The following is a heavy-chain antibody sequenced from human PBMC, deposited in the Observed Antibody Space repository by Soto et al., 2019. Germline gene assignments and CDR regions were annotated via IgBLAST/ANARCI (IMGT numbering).Heavy chain of an antibody. CDR1: GFTFSQAW. Sequence: EVQLVESGGGLVKPGGSLRLSCAASGFTFSQAWMNWVRQAPGKGLEWVGRINTKSDGEKTDYAAPVKDRFIISRDDSKNMLFLHMNSLKIEDSGVYYCATDPYSTGWVPFDYWGQGTLVSVSS. CDR2: INTKSDGEKT. CDR3: ATDPYSTGWVPFDY. V-gene: IGHV3-15*05. J-gene: IGHJ4*02. D-gene: IGHD6-19*01.